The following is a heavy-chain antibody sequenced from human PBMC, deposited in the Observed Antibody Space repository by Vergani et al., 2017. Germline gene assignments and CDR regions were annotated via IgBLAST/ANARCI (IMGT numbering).Heavy chain of an antibody. V-gene: IGHV5-10-1*01. CDR2: IDPSDSYT. J-gene: IGHJ4*02. Sequence: EVQLVQSGAEVKKPGESLRISCKGSGYSFTSYWISWVRQMPGKGLGWMGRIDPSDSYTNYSPSFQGHVTSPANKSISTAYLQWSSLKASDTAMYYCAKQGDYYDSMGYYDDWGQGTLVTVSS. D-gene: IGHD3-22*01. CDR3: AKQGDYYDSMGYYDD. CDR1: GYSFTSYW.